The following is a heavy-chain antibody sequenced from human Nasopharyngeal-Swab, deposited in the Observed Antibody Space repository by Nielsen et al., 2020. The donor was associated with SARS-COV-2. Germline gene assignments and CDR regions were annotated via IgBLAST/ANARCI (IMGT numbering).Heavy chain of an antibody. CDR3: ARDPDYYGSGSYFHGMDV. V-gene: IGHV3-48*02. CDR1: GFTFSSYS. J-gene: IGHJ6*02. Sequence: GGSLRLSCAASGFTFSSYSMNWVRQAPGKGLEWVSYISSSSSTIYYADSVKGRFTISRDNAKNSLYLQMNSLRDEDTAVYYCARDPDYYGSGSYFHGMDVWGQGTTVTVSS. D-gene: IGHD3-10*01. CDR2: ISSSSSTI.